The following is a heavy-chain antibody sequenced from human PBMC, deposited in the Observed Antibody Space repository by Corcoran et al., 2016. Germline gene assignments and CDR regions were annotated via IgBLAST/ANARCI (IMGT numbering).Heavy chain of an antibody. J-gene: IGHJ6*02. CDR1: GGTFSSYA. V-gene: IGHV1-69*01. D-gene: IGHD5-18*01. CDR3: ARGGVDTAMVKYFSYGMDV. CDR2: IIPIFGTA. Sequence: QVQLVQSGAEVKKPGSSVKVSCKASGGTFSSYAISWVRQAPGQGLEWMGGIIPIFGTANYAQKFQGRVTITADESTSTAYMELRSLRSEDTAVYYCARGGVDTAMVKYFSYGMDVWGQGTTVTVSS.